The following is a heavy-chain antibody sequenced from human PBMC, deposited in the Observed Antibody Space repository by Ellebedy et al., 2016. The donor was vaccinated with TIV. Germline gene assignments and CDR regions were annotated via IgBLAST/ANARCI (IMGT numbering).Heavy chain of an antibody. CDR2: IYYSGST. V-gene: IGHV4-59*01. J-gene: IGHJ4*02. Sequence: SETLSLXCTVSGGSISSYYWSWIRQPPGKGLEWIGYIYYSGSTNYNPSLKSRVTISVDTSKNQFSLKLSSVTAADTAVYYCARSPPRVVPAAIFFDYWGQGTLVTVSS. D-gene: IGHD2-2*02. CDR3: ARSPPRVVPAAIFFDY. CDR1: GGSISSYY.